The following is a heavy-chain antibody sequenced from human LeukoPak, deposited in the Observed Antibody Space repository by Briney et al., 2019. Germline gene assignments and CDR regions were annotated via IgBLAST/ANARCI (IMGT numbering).Heavy chain of an antibody. D-gene: IGHD6-19*01. J-gene: IGHJ4*02. CDR2: INHSGST. CDR1: GGSFSGYY. V-gene: IGHV4-34*01. CDR3: ATVPGIAVAGTGGYFDY. Sequence: PSETLSLTCAVYGGSFSGYYWSWIRQPPGKGLEWIGEINHSGSTNYNPSLKSRVTISVDTSKNQFSLKLSSVTAADTAVYYCATVPGIAVAGTGGYFDYWGQGTLVTVSS.